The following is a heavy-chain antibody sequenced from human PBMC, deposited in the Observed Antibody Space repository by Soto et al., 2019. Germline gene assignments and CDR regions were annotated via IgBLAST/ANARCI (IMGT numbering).Heavy chain of an antibody. CDR2: INQDGSEK. CDR3: ARGGYDYSNPFDY. Sequence: EVQLVESGGGLVQPGGSLRLSCAASGFTFNRYWMKWVRQAPGRGLEWMGNINQDGSEKHYVDSVKGRFTISRDNAKDSVYLQMNRLKAGDTAMYYCARGGYDYSNPFDYWGQGTLVTVSS. V-gene: IGHV3-7*04. D-gene: IGHD4-4*01. J-gene: IGHJ4*02. CDR1: GFTFNRYW.